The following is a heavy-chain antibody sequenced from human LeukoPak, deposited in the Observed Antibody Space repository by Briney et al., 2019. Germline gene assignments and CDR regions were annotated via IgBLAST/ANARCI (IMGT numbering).Heavy chain of an antibody. D-gene: IGHD3-22*01. V-gene: IGHV1-69*05. CDR1: GGTFSSYA. Sequence: SVKVSCKASGGTFSSYAISWVRQAPGQGLEWTGGIIPIFGTANYAQKFQGRVTITTDESTSTAYMELSSLRSEDTAVYYCARESDSSGYLNYWGQGTLVTVSS. CDR2: IIPIFGTA. J-gene: IGHJ4*02. CDR3: ARESDSSGYLNY.